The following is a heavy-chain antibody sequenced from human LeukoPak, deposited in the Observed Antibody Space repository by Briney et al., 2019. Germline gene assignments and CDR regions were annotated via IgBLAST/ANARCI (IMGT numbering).Heavy chain of an antibody. CDR3: ARIRIGEAWFDP. V-gene: IGHV4-31*03. J-gene: IGHJ5*02. CDR1: GGSISSGGYY. CDR2: IYYSGST. D-gene: IGHD3-10*01. Sequence: SQTLSLTCTVSGGSISSGGYYWSWIRQHPGKGLEWIGYIYYSGSTYYNPSLKSRVTISVDTSKNQFSLKLSSVTAADTAVYYCARIRIGEAWFDPWGQGTLVTVSS.